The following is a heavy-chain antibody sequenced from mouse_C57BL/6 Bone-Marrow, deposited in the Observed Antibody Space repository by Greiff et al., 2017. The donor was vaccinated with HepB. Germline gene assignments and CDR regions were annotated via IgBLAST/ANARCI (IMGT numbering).Heavy chain of an antibody. Sequence: QVQLQQPGAELVMPGASVKLSCKASGYTFTSYWMHWVKQRPGQGLEWIGEIDPSDSYTNYNQKFKGKSTLTVDKSSSTAYMQLSSLTSEDPAVYYCARSYDYDFDYWGQGTTLTVSS. CDR2: IDPSDSYT. CDR3: ARSYDYDFDY. J-gene: IGHJ2*01. CDR1: GYTFTSYW. D-gene: IGHD2-4*01. V-gene: IGHV1-69*01.